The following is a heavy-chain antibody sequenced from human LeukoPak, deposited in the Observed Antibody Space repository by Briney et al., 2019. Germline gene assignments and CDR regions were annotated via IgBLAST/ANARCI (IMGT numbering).Heavy chain of an antibody. CDR1: GFTFSSYG. Sequence: GGSLRLSCAASGFTFSSYGMHWVRQAPGKGLEWVSYISSSSSTIYYADSVKGRFTISRDNAKNSLYLQMNSLRAEDTAVYYCARDGELRYYYDSSGADFDYWGQGTLVTVSS. CDR2: ISSSSSTI. V-gene: IGHV3-48*01. J-gene: IGHJ4*02. CDR3: ARDGELRYYYDSSGADFDY. D-gene: IGHD3-22*01.